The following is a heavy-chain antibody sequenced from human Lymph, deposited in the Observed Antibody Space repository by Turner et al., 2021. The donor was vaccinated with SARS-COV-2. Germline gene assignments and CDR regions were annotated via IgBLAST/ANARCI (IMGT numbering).Heavy chain of an antibody. CDR3: AKVRSIFGVVIGGMDV. D-gene: IGHD3-3*01. Sequence: QVQLVESGGVVVQPGRSLRLSCAASGFTFSSYGMHWVRQAPGKGLEWVEVISYDGSNKYYADSVKGRFTISRDNTKKTLYLQMNSLRAEDTAVYYCAKVRSIFGVVIGGMDVWGQGTTVTVSS. CDR2: ISYDGSNK. CDR1: GFTFSSYG. J-gene: IGHJ6*02. V-gene: IGHV3-30*18.